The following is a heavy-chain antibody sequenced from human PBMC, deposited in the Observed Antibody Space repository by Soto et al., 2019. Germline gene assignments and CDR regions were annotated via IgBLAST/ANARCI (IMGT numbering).Heavy chain of an antibody. CDR3: ARGVSAVDRKDV. J-gene: IGHJ6*02. Sequence: GASVKVSCKASGYTFTSYDINWVRQASGQGLEWMGWMNPNSGNTGYAQKFQGRVIMTRNTSISTAYMELSSLRPGDTALYYCARGVSAVDRKDVWGQVWKVTVSS. CDR1: GYTFTSYD. CDR2: MNPNSGNT. V-gene: IGHV1-8*01. D-gene: IGHD6-13*01.